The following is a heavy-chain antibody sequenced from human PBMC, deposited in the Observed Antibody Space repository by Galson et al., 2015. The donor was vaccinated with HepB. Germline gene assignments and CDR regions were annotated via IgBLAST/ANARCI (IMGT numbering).Heavy chain of an antibody. J-gene: IGHJ2*01. CDR2: INHSGST. CDR3: ARIGYSYVIWDWYFDL. Sequence: SETLSLTCAVYGGSFSGYYWSWIRQPPGKGLEWIGEINHSGSTNYNPSLKSRVTISVDTSKNQFSLKLSSVTAADTAVYYCARIGYSYVIWDWYFDLWGRGTLVTVSS. D-gene: IGHD5-18*01. V-gene: IGHV4-34*01. CDR1: GGSFSGYY.